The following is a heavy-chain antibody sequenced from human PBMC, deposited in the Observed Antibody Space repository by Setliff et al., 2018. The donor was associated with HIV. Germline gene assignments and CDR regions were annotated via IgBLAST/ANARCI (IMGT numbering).Heavy chain of an antibody. J-gene: IGHJ6*03. V-gene: IGHV4-4*07. CDR3: ARDGSGSSYYYYMDV. CDR2: IYTSGST. Sequence: SETLSLTCTVSGGSISSYYWSWIRQPAGKGLEWLGRIYTSGSTNYNPSLKSRVTMSVDTSKNQFSLKLSSVTAADTAVYYCARDGSGSSYYYYMDVWGKGTTVTVSS. CDR1: GGSISSYY. D-gene: IGHD3-10*01.